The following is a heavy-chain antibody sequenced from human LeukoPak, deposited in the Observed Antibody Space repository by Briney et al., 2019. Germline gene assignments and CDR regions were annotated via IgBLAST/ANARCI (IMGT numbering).Heavy chain of an antibody. CDR1: GFTFSYYW. D-gene: IGHD3-22*01. CDR2: ITSDGSST. CDR3: ARVDDSSGYSSDY. J-gene: IGHJ4*02. Sequence: TGGSLRLSCAASGFTFSYYWMQWVRQAPGKGLVWVSRITSDGSSTNYADSVKGRFTISRDNAKKTLYLQMSSLRAEDTVVYYCARVDDSSGYSSDYWGQGTLVTVSS. V-gene: IGHV3-74*01.